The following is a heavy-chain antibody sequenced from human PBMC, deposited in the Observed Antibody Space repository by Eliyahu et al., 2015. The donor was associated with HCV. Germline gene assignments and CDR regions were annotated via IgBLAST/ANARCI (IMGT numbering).Heavy chain of an antibody. CDR1: GXTXXTXA. CDR3: AKDPRDYDTTAFDI. Sequence: EVQLVESGGGLVQPGGSLRLXCAASGXTXXTXAMSWVRQAPGKGLEWVSAISGGGGSTYYADSVKGRFTISXDNSKNTLYLQMNSLRAEDTAVYYCAKDPRDYDTTAFDIWGQGTTVTVSS. D-gene: IGHD3-22*01. J-gene: IGHJ3*02. CDR2: ISGGGGST. V-gene: IGHV3-23*04.